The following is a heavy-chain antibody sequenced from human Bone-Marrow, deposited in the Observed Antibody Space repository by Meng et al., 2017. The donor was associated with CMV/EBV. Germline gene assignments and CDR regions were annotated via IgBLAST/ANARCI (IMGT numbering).Heavy chain of an antibody. CDR3: AKEPRIGYYYYYGMDV. Sequence: GESLKISCAASGFTFSSYGMHWVRQAPGKGLEWVAFIRYDGSNKYYADSVKGRFTISRDKSKNTLYLQMNSLRAEDTAVYYCAKEPRIGYYYYYGMDVWGQGPTVTGSS. CDR1: GFTFSSYG. D-gene: IGHD2-15*01. J-gene: IGHJ6*01. CDR2: IRYDGSNK. V-gene: IGHV3-30*02.